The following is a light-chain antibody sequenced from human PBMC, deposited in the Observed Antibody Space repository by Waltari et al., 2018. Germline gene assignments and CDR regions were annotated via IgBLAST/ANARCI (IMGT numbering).Light chain of an antibody. CDR1: QSVSNY. J-gene: IGKJ4*01. V-gene: IGKV3-11*01. Sequence: EIVLTQSPGTLSLSPGARATLSCRASQSVSNYVAWYQQKPGQSPRLLIYDASSRATGIPARLRGSGSGTDFPLTISSLEPEDFAVYYCQRRSSSPPEVAFGGGTTVEIK. CDR3: QRRSSSPPEVA. CDR2: DAS.